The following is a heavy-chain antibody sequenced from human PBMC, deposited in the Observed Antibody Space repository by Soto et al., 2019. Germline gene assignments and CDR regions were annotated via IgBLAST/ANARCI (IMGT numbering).Heavy chain of an antibody. Sequence: ASVKVSCKASGYTFTSYGISWVRQAPGQGLEWMGWISAYIGNTNFAQKFQGRVTMTTDTSTSTAYMDLRSLSSDDTAVYYCAKYFVLVPAATRRHYYYYGMDVWGQGTTVTVSS. V-gene: IGHV1-18*01. J-gene: IGHJ6*02. CDR1: GYTFTSYG. CDR2: ISAYIGNT. CDR3: AKYFVLVPAATRRHYYYYGMDV. D-gene: IGHD2-2*01.